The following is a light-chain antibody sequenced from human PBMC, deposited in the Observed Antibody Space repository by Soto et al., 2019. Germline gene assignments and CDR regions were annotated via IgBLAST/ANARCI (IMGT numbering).Light chain of an antibody. Sequence: AIRMTQSPSSFSASTGDRVTITCRASQGISSYLAWYQQKPGKAPKLLIYAAATLQRGAPSRFSASGSGAYFTLTMSRLQSADFATYYCQQYLSYPYTFGQGTKLEI. CDR2: AAA. J-gene: IGKJ2*01. CDR1: QGISSY. V-gene: IGKV1-8*01. CDR3: QQYLSYPYT.